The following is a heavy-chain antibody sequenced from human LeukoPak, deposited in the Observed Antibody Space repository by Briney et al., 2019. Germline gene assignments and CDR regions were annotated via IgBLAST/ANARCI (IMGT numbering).Heavy chain of an antibody. J-gene: IGHJ4*02. V-gene: IGHV3-23*01. CDR2: ISGSGGST. CDR3: AKDHPPTYYYDSSGYYGLSYYFDY. CDR1: GFTFSSYA. Sequence: GGSLRPSCAPSGFTFSSYAMSWVRQAPGKGPDWVSAISGSGGSTYYADSVKGRFTISRDNSKNTLYLQMNSLRAEDTAVYYCAKDHPPTYYYDSSGYYGLSYYFDYWGQGTLVTVSS. D-gene: IGHD3-22*01.